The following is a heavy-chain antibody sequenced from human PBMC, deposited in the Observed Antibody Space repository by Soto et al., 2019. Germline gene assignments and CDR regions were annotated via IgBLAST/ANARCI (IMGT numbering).Heavy chain of an antibody. CDR2: IWYDGSKK. CDR3: PREASYYSLRRGNSPSRNVMDV. V-gene: IGHV3-33*01. Sequence: QPGGSLRLSCAASGFTFSSFGMHWVRQAPGKGLEWVSLIWYDGSKKSYGDSVKGRFTTSRDNSRNTVYLQMNSLRADDTAVYYWPREASYYSLRRGNSPSRNVMDVGGKGTTVT. D-gene: IGHD3-10*01. J-gene: IGHJ6*04. CDR1: GFTFSSFG.